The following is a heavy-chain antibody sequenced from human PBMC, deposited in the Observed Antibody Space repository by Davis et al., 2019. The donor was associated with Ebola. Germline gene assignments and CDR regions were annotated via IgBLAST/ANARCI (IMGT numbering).Heavy chain of an antibody. CDR2: ISSGGGAP. CDR1: GFTFSTYA. CDR3: AKPPSPAGEYYFDS. Sequence: GESLKISCAASGFTFSTYAMGWVRQAPGKGLEWVSDISSGGGAPYYADSVKGRFTISRDNSKNTVYLQMNSLTAEDTAVYYCAKPPSPAGEYYFDSWGQGTLVTVSS. V-gene: IGHV3-23*01. J-gene: IGHJ4*02. D-gene: IGHD2/OR15-2a*01.